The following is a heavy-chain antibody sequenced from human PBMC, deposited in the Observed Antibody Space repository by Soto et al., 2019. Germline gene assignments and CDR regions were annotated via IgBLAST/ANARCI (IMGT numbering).Heavy chain of an antibody. CDR2: MYYSGTS. D-gene: IGHD3-3*01. Sequence: PSETLSLTCTVPGGSISSYYWSWIRQPPGKGLEWIGYMYYSGTSNYNPSLKSRVTILLDTPKNQFSLKLSSVTAADSAVYYCARGASGYYPLAWFDPWGQGTLVTVSS. CDR3: ARGASGYYPLAWFDP. CDR1: GGSISSYY. J-gene: IGHJ5*02. V-gene: IGHV4-59*01.